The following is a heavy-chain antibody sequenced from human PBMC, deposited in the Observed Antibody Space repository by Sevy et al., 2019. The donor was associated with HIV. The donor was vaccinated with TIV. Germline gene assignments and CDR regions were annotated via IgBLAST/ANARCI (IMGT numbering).Heavy chain of an antibody. V-gene: IGHV1-18*01. J-gene: IGHJ4*02. CDR1: GYTFTTYP. CDR2: ISTYSGET. CDR3: ARDSDGSGHYYAAFFDY. D-gene: IGHD3-22*01. Sequence: ASVKVSCKASGYTFTTYPIGWVRQAPGQGLEWMGWISTYSGETRHAQKFQGRATMTTDTSTSTAYLDLRSLRSDDTALYYCARDSDGSGHYYAAFFDYWGQGTLVTVSS.